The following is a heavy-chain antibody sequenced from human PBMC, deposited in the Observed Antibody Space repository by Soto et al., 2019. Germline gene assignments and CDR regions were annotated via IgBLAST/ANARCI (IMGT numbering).Heavy chain of an antibody. D-gene: IGHD3-22*01. CDR2: INPNSGGT. CDR3: ARESTVGGHYYDSSGYQPYYYYGMDV. Sequence: ASVKVSCKASGYTFTGYYMHWVRQAPGQGLEWMGWINPNSGGTNYAQKFQGWVTMTRDTSISTAYMELTRLRSDDTAVYYCARESTVGGHYYDSSGYQPYYYYGMDVWGQGTTVTVSS. J-gene: IGHJ6*02. CDR1: GYTFTGYY. V-gene: IGHV1-2*04.